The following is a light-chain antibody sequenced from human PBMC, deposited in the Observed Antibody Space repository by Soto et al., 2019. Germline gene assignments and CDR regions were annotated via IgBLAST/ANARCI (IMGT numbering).Light chain of an antibody. CDR1: QSISSY. V-gene: IGKV1-39*01. J-gene: IGKJ1*01. CDR3: QQSDSTRLT. Sequence: DIQMTQSPSSLSASVGDRVTITCRASQSISSYLNWYQQKPGAAPRLLMYGASSLQSGVPSRFSGSGSGKDFTLTISRLHPEDFATYYCQQSDSTRLTFGQGTKVEIK. CDR2: GAS.